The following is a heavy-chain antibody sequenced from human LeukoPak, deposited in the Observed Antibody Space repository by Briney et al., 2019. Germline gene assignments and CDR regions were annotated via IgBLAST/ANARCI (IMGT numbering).Heavy chain of an antibody. CDR2: IYYSGNT. CDR3: ARGGENYYYYMDV. Sequence: SETPSLTCTVSGGSISRYYWIWIRQPPGKGLEGIGYIYYSGNTNYNPSLKSRVTISVDTSKNQFSLKLSSVTAADTAVYYCARGGENYYYYMDVWGKGTTVTVSS. V-gene: IGHV4-59*01. J-gene: IGHJ6*03. CDR1: GGSISRYY.